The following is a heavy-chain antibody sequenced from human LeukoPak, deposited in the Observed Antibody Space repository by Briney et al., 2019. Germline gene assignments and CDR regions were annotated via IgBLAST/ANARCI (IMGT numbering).Heavy chain of an antibody. CDR3: ARGRYDYSIDY. CDR1: GFTFTNYW. CDR2: INSDGSSR. Sequence: GGSLRLSCAASGFTFTNYWMHWVRQAPGKGLVWVSRINSDGSSRSYADSVKGRFTISRDNAKNTLYLQMNSLRAEDTAVYYCARGRYDYSIDYWGQGTLVTVSS. V-gene: IGHV3-74*01. D-gene: IGHD3-16*01. J-gene: IGHJ4*02.